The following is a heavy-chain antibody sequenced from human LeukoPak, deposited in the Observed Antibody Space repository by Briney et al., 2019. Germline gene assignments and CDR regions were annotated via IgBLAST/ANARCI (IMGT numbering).Heavy chain of an antibody. Sequence: GGSLRLSCAASGFTFSSYGMHWVRQAPGKGLGWVAFIRYDGSNKYYADSVKGRFTISRDNSKNTLYLQMNSLRAEDTAVYYCARATTYDILTGFSDYWGQGTLVTVSS. CDR1: GFTFSSYG. CDR3: ARATTYDILTGFSDY. J-gene: IGHJ4*02. CDR2: IRYDGSNK. D-gene: IGHD3-9*01. V-gene: IGHV3-30*02.